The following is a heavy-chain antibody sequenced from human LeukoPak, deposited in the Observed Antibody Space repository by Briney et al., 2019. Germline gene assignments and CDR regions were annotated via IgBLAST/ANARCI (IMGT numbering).Heavy chain of an antibody. CDR1: GYTFTSYA. CDR3: ARAGYYYGMDV. V-gene: IGHV1-3*01. J-gene: IGHJ6*04. CDR2: INAGNGNK. Sequence: ASVNVSCKASGYTFTSYAMHWVRQAPGKRLEGMGWINAGNGNKKYSQKFQGRVTITGDTSASTAYMELRGLRSGDTAVYCCARAGYYYGMDVWGKGTTVTVSS.